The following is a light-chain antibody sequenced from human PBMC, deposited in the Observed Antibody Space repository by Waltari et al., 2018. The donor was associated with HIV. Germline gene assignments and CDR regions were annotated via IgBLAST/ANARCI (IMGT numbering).Light chain of an antibody. CDR2: DAS. CDR1: QSVSTS. CDR3: QQYKNWPLT. Sequence: ELVMTQSPGPLSVSPGEGASVSCRASQSVSTSLAWYQQKPGQTPNLIVYDASTRATGVPDRFSGGGSGTDFTLTISSLQSEDFAVYYCQQYKNWPLTFGGGTKVETK. J-gene: IGKJ4*01. V-gene: IGKV3D-15*01.